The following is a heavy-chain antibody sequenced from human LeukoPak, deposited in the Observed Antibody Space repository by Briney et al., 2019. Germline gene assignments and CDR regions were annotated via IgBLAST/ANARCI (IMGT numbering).Heavy chain of an antibody. V-gene: IGHV4-34*01. Sequence: SETLSLTCAVYGGSFSGYHWSWIRQPPGKGLEWIGEINHSGSTNYNPSLKSRVTISVDTSKNQFSLKLSSVTAADTAVYYCARGHMVRGVRLDYWGQGTLVTVSS. CDR2: INHSGST. J-gene: IGHJ4*02. D-gene: IGHD3-10*01. CDR3: ARGHMVRGVRLDY. CDR1: GGSFSGYH.